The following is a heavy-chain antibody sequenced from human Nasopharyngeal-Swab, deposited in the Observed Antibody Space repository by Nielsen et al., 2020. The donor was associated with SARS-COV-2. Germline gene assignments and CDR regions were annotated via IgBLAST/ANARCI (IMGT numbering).Heavy chain of an antibody. CDR1: GFTVSSNY. Sequence: GGSLRLSCAAFGFTVSSNYMSWVRQAPGKGLEWVSVIYSGGSTYYADSVKGRFTISRDNSKNTLYLQMNSLRAEDTAVYYWASSIAAPRRYFDYWGQGTLVTVSS. J-gene: IGHJ4*02. V-gene: IGHV3-53*01. CDR2: IYSGGST. CDR3: ASSIAAPRRYFDY. D-gene: IGHD6-6*01.